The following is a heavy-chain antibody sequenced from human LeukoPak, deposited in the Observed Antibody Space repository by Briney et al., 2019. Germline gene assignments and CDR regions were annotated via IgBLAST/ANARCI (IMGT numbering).Heavy chain of an antibody. CDR1: GGSISRSSYY. Sequence: SETLSLTCTVSGGSISRSSYYWGWFRQPPGKGLEWIGRIYYSGSTYYNPSLKSRVTISVDTSKNQFSLKLSSVTAADTAVYYCARYRSIAVAGNFDDWGQGTLVTVSS. J-gene: IGHJ4*02. V-gene: IGHV4-39*07. CDR2: IYYSGST. D-gene: IGHD6-19*01. CDR3: ARYRSIAVAGNFDD.